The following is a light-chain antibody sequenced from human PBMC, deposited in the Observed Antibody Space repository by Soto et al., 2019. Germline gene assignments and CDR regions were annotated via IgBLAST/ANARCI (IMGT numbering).Light chain of an antibody. Sequence: DVVLTQSPLSLPVRLGQPSSISCGSSQSLVYSDGNTYLTWFQQRPGQSPRRLIYKVSNRDSGVPDRFSGSGSGTDFTLKISRVEAEDFATYYCQQSYSFPITFGQGTRLEI. CDR3: QQSYSFPIT. CDR1: QSLVYSDGNTY. CDR2: KVS. V-gene: IGKV2-30*01. J-gene: IGKJ5*01.